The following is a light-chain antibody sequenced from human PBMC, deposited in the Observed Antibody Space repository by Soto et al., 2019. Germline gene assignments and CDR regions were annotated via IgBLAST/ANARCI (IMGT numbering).Light chain of an antibody. CDR3: SCLSTTSTPIV. CDR2: EVS. V-gene: IGLV2-14*01. Sequence: QSALSQPASMPGSPGHSITIPCTGASSDIGLYNYVSWYQHHPGKAPKLLISEVSIRPSGLSDRFSASKAGNTASLTISGLQPEDEAFYYCSCLSTTSTPIVFGTGTKVTVL. CDR1: SSDIGLYNY. J-gene: IGLJ1*01.